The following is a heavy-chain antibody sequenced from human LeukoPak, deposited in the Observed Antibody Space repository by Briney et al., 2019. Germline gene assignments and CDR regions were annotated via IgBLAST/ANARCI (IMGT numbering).Heavy chain of an antibody. J-gene: IGHJ4*02. CDR1: GFTFSSYG. Sequence: GGFLRLSCETSGFTFSSYGMHWVRQAPGKGLQWVAVISFDGTNTVYLDSVKGRFTISRDNSKNTLYLQMNSLTSEDTATYYCAKEKGWELLRSYIDFWGQGTLVTVYS. CDR3: AKEKGWELLRSYIDF. CDR2: ISFDGTNT. V-gene: IGHV3-30*18. D-gene: IGHD1-26*01.